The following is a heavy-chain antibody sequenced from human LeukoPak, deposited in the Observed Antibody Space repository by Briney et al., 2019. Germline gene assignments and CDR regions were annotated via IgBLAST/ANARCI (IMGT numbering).Heavy chain of an antibody. CDR3: ARSIAVEGGYFDY. Sequence: GGSLRLSCAASGFTVSSNYMSWVRQAPGKGLEWVSVIYSGGSTYYADSVKGRFTISRDNSKNTLYLQMNSLRAEDTAVYYCARSIAVEGGYFDYWGQGTLVTVSS. CDR1: GFTVSSNY. J-gene: IGHJ4*02. CDR2: IYSGGST. D-gene: IGHD6-19*01. V-gene: IGHV3-53*01.